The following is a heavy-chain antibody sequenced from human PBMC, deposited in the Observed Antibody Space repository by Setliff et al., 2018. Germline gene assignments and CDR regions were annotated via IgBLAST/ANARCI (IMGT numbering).Heavy chain of an antibody. J-gene: IGHJ5*02. CDR2: IYQNGIT. CDR3: ATDGPVLNGDYIS. D-gene: IGHD3-10*01. Sequence: SETLSLTCSVSGASISTTYYYWDWIRQSPEKGLEWIGTIYQNGITYYNPSVKSRVTISVDKSKNQFSLSLRSVTAADTAVYYCATDGPVLNGDYISWGQGTQVTVS. V-gene: IGHV4-39*07. CDR1: GASISTTYYY.